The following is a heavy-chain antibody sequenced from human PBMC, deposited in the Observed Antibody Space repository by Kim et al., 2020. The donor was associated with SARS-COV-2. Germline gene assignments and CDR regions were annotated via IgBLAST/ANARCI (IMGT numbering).Heavy chain of an antibody. D-gene: IGHD3-22*01. J-gene: IGHJ4*02. CDR3: ARRYYYDSSGYYYDGLSWGLTRTKRYYFDY. CDR2: INHSGST. V-gene: IGHV4-34*01. Sequence: SETLSLTCAVYGGSFSGYYWSWIRQPPGKGLEWIGEINHSGSTNYNPSLKSRVTISVDTSKNQFSLKLSSVTAADTAVYYCARRYYYDSSGYYYDGLSWGLTRTKRYYFDYWGQGTLVTVSS. CDR1: GGSFSGYY.